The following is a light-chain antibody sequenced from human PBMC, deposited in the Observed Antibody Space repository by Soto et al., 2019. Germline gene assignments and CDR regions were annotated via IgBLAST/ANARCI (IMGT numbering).Light chain of an antibody. Sequence: SYELTQPPSVSVAPGKQARITCGGNNIGSKSVQWYQQKPGQATVLVIYYDSDRPSGIPERFSGSNSGNTATLTISRVEAGDEADYYCQVGDSSSDHVLFGGVTKLTVL. J-gene: IGLJ2*01. CDR1: NIGSKS. V-gene: IGLV3-21*04. CDR3: QVGDSSSDHVL. CDR2: YDS.